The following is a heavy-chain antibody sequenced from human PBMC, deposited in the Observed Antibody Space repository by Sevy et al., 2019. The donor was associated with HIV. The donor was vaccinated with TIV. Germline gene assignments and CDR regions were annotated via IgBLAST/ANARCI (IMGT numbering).Heavy chain of an antibody. CDR3: TRGRYTYVPFDY. CDR2: IRNKAYGGTT. CDR1: GFTFGDYA. V-gene: IGHV3-49*03. J-gene: IGHJ4*02. D-gene: IGHD3-10*02. Sequence: GGSLRLSCTASGFTFGDYAMNWFRQAPGKGLEWVGFIRNKAYGGTTEYAASVKGRFTISRDNSKSIAYLQMNSLKTEDTAVYYCTRGRYTYVPFDYWGQGTLVTVSS.